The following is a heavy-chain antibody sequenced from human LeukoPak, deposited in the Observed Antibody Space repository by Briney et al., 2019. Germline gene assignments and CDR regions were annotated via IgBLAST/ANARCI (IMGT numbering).Heavy chain of an antibody. Sequence: SETLSHTCTVSGGYISTYYWSWIRQPPGKGLERIGYIYYTGITYSNPSLKSRVSISVDTTKNQFSLNLTSVTAADTAVYYCARDRENSNLGVWYFDLWGRGTLVTVSS. V-gene: IGHV4-59*01. J-gene: IGHJ2*01. CDR3: ARDRENSNLGVWYFDL. D-gene: IGHD3-16*01. CDR2: IYYTGIT. CDR1: GGYISTYY.